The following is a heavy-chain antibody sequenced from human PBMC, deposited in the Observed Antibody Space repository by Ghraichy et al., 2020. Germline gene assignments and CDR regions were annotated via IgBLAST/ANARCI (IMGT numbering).Heavy chain of an antibody. V-gene: IGHV4-34*01. D-gene: IGHD2-2*01. CDR3: ARLDCSSTSCPPPHYYYGMDV. CDR2: INHGGGT. CDR1: GGSFSGYY. Sequence: SEPLYLTCAVYGGSFSGYYWSWIRQPPGKGLEWIGEINHGGGTNYNPSLKSRVTISVDTSKNQFSLKLSSVTAADTAVYYCARLDCSSTSCPPPHYYYGMDVWGQGTTVTVSS. J-gene: IGHJ6*02.